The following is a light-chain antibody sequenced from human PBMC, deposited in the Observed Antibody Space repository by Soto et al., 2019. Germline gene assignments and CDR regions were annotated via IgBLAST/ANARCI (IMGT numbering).Light chain of an antibody. V-gene: IGKV3D-20*01. J-gene: IGKJ5*01. CDR3: QQYARPTRT. CDR2: HAS. Sequence: IVLTKSPAAMSLSPGERATLACGASECLXYSYAAWDTVNGGLAPRLLTPHASTRARGSPDRFSGSKSGTDFTPTSRALEPEYAARYYWQQYARPTRTVGQRTRLE. CDR1: ECLXYSY.